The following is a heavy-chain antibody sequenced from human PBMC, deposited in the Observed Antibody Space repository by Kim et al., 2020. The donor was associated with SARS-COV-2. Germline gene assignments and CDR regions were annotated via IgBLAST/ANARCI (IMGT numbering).Heavy chain of an antibody. CDR2: INTDGSDT. D-gene: IGHD3-9*01. V-gene: IGHV3-74*01. CDR1: GFTFTNYW. J-gene: IGHJ3*02. CDR3: TREGRLTAYSPGAFDI. Sequence: GGSLRLSCAASGFTFTNYWMHWVRQAPGKGLVWVSRINTDGSDTDYSDSVKGRFTISRDNAKNTLYLQMNSLRAEDPAVYYCTREGRLTAYSPGAFDIWGQGTMVTVSS.